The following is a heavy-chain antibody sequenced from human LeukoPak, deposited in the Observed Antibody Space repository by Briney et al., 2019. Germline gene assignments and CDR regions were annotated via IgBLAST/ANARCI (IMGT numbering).Heavy chain of an antibody. CDR3: ARSDGIVGEEAWFDP. Sequence: SETLSLTCSVSGGSIGTWHWIRQPPGKGLEWIGYIFTTEVTNYSPSLKSRVTISVDTSKNQFSLRLSSVTAADTAVYYCARSDGIVGEEAWFDPWGQGTLVTVSS. V-gene: IGHV4-4*09. CDR1: GGSIGT. D-gene: IGHD1-26*01. J-gene: IGHJ5*02. CDR2: IFTTEVT.